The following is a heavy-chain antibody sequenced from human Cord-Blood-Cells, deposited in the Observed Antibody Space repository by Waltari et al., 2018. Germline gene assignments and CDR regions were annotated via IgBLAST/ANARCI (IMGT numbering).Heavy chain of an antibody. CDR3: ASDLDCTGGVCYTGAFDI. J-gene: IGHJ3*02. Sequence: QVQLVQSGAEVKKPGASVKVSCKASGYTFTGYYMHWVRQAPGQGLEWMGWINPNSGGTNYAQKFQGWVTMTRETSISTAYMELSRLRSDDTAVYYCASDLDCTGGVCYTGAFDIWGQGTMVTVSS. CDR1: GYTFTGYY. CDR2: INPNSGGT. D-gene: IGHD2-8*02. V-gene: IGHV1-2*04.